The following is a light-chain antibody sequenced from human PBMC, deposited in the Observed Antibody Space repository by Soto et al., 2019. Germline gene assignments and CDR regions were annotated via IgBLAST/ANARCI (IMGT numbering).Light chain of an antibody. CDR2: AAS. J-gene: IGKJ2*01. CDR3: QQYNRYPYN. CDR1: QGISSY. Sequence: DIQLTQSPSFLSASVGDRVTITCRASQGISSYLAWYQQKPGKAPKLLIYAASTLQSGVPPRFSGSGSGTEFTLTISSLQPDDFARYYCQQYNRYPYNFGQGTKVDIK. V-gene: IGKV1-9*01.